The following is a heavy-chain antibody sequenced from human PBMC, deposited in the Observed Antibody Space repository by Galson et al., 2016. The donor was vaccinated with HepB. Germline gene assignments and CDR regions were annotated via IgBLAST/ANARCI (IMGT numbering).Heavy chain of an antibody. CDR1: GFTFSSYG. V-gene: IGHV3-30*18. CDR2: ISYDGRNK. CDR3: GKDQGRRITIFGVVTSGGALDY. J-gene: IGHJ4*02. Sequence: SLRLSCAASGFTFSSYGMHWVRQAPGKGLEWVAVISYDGRNKYYAASVKGRFTISRYNSKKTLYLQMNSLRAEDTAVYYCGKDQGRRITIFGVVTSGGALDYWGQGALVTVSS. D-gene: IGHD3-3*01.